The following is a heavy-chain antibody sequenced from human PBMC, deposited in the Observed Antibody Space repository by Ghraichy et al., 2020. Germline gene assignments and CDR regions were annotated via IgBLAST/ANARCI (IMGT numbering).Heavy chain of an antibody. D-gene: IGHD6-6*01. V-gene: IGHV1-18*01. CDR1: GYTFTSYG. J-gene: IGHJ5*02. CDR3: ARDRGFIAARRVWFDP. CDR2: ISAYNGNT. Sequence: ASVKVSCKASGYTFTSYGISWVRQAPGQGLEWMGWISAYNGNTNYAQKLQGRVTMTTDTSTSTTYMELRSLRSDDTAVYYCARDRGFIAARRVWFDPWGQGTLVTVSS.